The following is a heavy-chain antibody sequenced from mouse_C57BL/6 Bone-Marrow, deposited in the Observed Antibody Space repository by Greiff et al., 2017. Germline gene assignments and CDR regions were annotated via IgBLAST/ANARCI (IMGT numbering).Heavy chain of an antibody. CDR3: ARSYYYGSPYFDV. V-gene: IGHV1-64*01. J-gene: IGHJ1*03. Sequence: QVQLKEPGAELVKPGASVKLSCKASGYTFTSYWMHWVKQRPGQGLEWIGMIHPNSGSTNYNEKFKSKDTLTVDKSSSTAYMQLSSLTSEDSAVYYCARSYYYGSPYFDVWGTGTTVTVSS. CDR1: GYTFTSYW. D-gene: IGHD1-1*01. CDR2: IHPNSGST.